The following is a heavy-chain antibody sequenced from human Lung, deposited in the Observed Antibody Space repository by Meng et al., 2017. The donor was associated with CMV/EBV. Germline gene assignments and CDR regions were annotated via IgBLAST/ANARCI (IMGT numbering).Heavy chain of an antibody. CDR1: GFTFSSYA. CDR3: AKSYYDSSGYYYN. V-gene: IGHV3-23*01. Sequence: GESLKISCAASGFTFSSYAMSWVRQAPGKGLEWVSAISGSGGSTYYADSVKVRFTISRDNSKNTLYLQMNSLRAEDTAVYYCAKSYYDSSGYYYNWGQGTLVTVSS. J-gene: IGHJ4*02. D-gene: IGHD3-22*01. CDR2: ISGSGGST.